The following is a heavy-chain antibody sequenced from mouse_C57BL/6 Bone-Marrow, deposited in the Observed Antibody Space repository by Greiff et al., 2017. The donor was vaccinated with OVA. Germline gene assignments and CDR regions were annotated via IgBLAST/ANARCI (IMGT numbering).Heavy chain of an antibody. D-gene: IGHD1-1*01. Sequence: VQLKESGAELVRPGASVTLSCKASGYTFTDYEMHWVKQTPVHGLEWIGRIDPANGNTKYAPKFQGKATITADTSSNTAYLQLSSLTSEDTAIYYCAREGLYYGSSSWFAYWGQGTLVTVSA. V-gene: IGHV14-3*01. CDR3: AREGLYYGSSSWFAY. CDR2: IDPANGNT. J-gene: IGHJ3*01. CDR1: GYTFTDYE.